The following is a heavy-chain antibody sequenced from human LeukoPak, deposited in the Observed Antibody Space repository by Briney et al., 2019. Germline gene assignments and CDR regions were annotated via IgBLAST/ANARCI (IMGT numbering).Heavy chain of an antibody. CDR3: ARRAGAYSHPYDY. CDR1: VLTFSSYS. V-gene: IGHV3-53*01. D-gene: IGHD4/OR15-4a*01. CDR2: IYIDNT. J-gene: IGHJ4*02. Sequence: GGSLRLSPAPSVLTFSSYSMVWVGQAPGKGLEWVSFIYIDNTHYSDSVRARFTIARDNSKNTLYLQMNSLRAEDTAVYYCARRAGAYSHPYDYWGQGTLVTVSS.